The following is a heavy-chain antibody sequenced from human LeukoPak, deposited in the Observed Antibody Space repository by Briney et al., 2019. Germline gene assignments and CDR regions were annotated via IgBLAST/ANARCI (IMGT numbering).Heavy chain of an antibody. CDR2: TYYRSKWYN. CDR1: GDSVSSNSAA. CDR3: ARDQYYGSGSYLSAFDI. D-gene: IGHD3-10*01. Sequence: SQTLSLTCAISGDSVSSNSAAWNWIRQSPSRGLEWLGRTYYRSKWYNDYAVSVKSRITINPDTSKNQFSLQLNSVTPEDTAVYYCARDQYYGSGSYLSAFDIWVQGTMVTVSS. J-gene: IGHJ3*02. V-gene: IGHV6-1*01.